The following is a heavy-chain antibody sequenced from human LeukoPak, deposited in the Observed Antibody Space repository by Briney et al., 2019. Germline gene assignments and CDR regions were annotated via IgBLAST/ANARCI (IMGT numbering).Heavy chain of an antibody. CDR2: INWNGDST. J-gene: IGHJ6*03. Sequence: PRGSLRLSCAASGFTFSSYEMNWVRQAPGKGLEWISGINWNGDSTGYADSVKGRFTISRDNAKSSLYLQMNSLRVEDTAFYYCARRQLVDYNYYYMDVWGKGTTVTVSS. CDR3: ARRQLVDYNYYYMDV. CDR1: GFTFSSYE. D-gene: IGHD6-6*01. V-gene: IGHV3-20*04.